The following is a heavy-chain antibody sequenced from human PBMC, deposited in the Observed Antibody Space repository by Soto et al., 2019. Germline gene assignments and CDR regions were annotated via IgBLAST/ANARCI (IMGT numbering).Heavy chain of an antibody. CDR2: IGSGGDT. CDR1: GFTLSSYD. V-gene: IGHV3-13*01. J-gene: IGHJ6*02. Sequence: EVQLVESGGGLVQPGGSLRLSCAASGFTLSSYDIHWVRQATGEGLEWVSCIGSGGDTHYADSVKGRFTISRENGENSLYLQMNSLRAGDAAVYYCTRKTGRTGMGVWGQGAAVTVSS. CDR3: TRKTGRTGMGV. D-gene: IGHD3-9*01.